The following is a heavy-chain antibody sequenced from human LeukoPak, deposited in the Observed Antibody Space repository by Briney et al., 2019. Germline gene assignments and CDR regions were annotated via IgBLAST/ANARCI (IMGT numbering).Heavy chain of an antibody. Sequence: SDTLSLTCAVYVGSFSGYYGSWIRQPPGKGREWIGEINRSGSTNYNPFIKSRVTISVDTSKNQFSLKLSSVTAADTAVYYCARSGVGGSWGYSYGPWLFDYWGQGTLVTVSS. CDR3: ARSGVGGSWGYSYGPWLFDY. D-gene: IGHD5-18*01. CDR2: INRSGST. CDR1: VGSFSGYY. J-gene: IGHJ4*02. V-gene: IGHV4-34*01.